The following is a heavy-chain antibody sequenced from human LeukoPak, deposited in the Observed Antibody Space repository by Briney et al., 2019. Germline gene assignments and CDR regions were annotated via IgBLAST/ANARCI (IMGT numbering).Heavy chain of an antibody. CDR1: GGTFSSYA. Sequence: ASVKVSCKASGGTFSSYAISWVRQAPGQGLEWMGRIIPIFGTANYAQTFQGRVTITTDESTSTAYMELSSLRSEDTAVYYCARQTTVTTGFDPWGQGTLVTVSS. CDR3: ARQTTVTTGFDP. J-gene: IGHJ5*02. V-gene: IGHV1-69*05. CDR2: IIPIFGTA. D-gene: IGHD4-11*01.